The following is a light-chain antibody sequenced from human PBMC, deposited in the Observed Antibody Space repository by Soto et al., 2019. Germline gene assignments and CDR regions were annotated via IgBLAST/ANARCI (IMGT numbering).Light chain of an antibody. CDR1: VLAKKY. V-gene: IGLV3-27*01. Sequence: SYELTQPSSVSVSPGQTARITCSGDVLAKKYARWFQQKPGQAPVLVIYKDSVRPSGIPERFSGCSSGTTGTLTISGAQVEDEADYNSYSAIRFGGGTKLTVL. J-gene: IGLJ3*02. CDR3: YSAIR. CDR2: KDS.